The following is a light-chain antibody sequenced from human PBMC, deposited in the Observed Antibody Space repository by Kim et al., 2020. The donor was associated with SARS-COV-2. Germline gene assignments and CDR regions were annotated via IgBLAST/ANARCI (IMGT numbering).Light chain of an antibody. CDR1: SGHSSYA. J-gene: IGLJ1*01. V-gene: IGLV4-69*01. Sequence: QPVLTQSPSASASLGASVNLTCTLSSGHSSYAIAWHQQQPEKGPRYLMKLNSDGSHNKGDGIPDRFSGSSSGAERYLTISSLQSEDEADYYCQTWGTGIQVFGTGTKVTVL. CDR2: LNSDGSH. CDR3: QTWGTGIQV.